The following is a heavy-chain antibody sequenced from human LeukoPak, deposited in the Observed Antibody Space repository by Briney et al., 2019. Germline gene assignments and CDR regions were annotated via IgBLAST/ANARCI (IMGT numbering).Heavy chain of an antibody. CDR3: ARNYDILTGQDAFDI. CDR1: GYTFTGYY. Sequence: ASVKVSCKASGYTFTGYYMHWVRQAPGQGLEWMGWINPNSGGTNYAQKFQGRVTMTRDTSISTAYMELSRLRSDDTAVYYCARNYDILTGQDAFDIWGQGTMVTVSS. D-gene: IGHD3-9*01. J-gene: IGHJ3*02. V-gene: IGHV1-2*02. CDR2: INPNSGGT.